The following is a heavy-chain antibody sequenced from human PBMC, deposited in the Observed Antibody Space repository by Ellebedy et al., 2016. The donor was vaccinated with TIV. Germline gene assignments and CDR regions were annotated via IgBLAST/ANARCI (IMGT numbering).Heavy chain of an antibody. D-gene: IGHD6-19*01. CDR3: ARMVYGSGWDGYFDP. Sequence: GESLKISCQGSGYTFTTYWIAWVRQRPGKGLEWMGFIYPRDSDTRYSPSSQGQVTISADKSTNTAYLQWNSLEASDTAVYYCARMVYGSGWDGYFDPWGQGTLVTVSP. V-gene: IGHV5-51*01. CDR2: IYPRDSDT. J-gene: IGHJ5*02. CDR1: GYTFTTYW.